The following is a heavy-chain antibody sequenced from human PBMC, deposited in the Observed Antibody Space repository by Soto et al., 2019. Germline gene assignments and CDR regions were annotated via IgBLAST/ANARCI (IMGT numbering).Heavy chain of an antibody. J-gene: IGHJ4*02. Sequence: QIQLVQSRAEVKKPGASVKVACKASGYTFTSYAMHWVRQAPGQRLEWMGWINAGNGNTKYSQNFQGRVTITRDTSASTAYMELSSLRSEDTAVYYCAMLDIVVVVAGPDYWGQGTLVTVSS. CDR2: INAGNGNT. CDR1: GYTFTSYA. D-gene: IGHD2-15*01. V-gene: IGHV1-3*01. CDR3: AMLDIVVVVAGPDY.